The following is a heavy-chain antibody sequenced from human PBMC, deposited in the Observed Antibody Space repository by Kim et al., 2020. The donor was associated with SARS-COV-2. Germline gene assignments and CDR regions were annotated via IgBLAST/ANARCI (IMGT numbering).Heavy chain of an antibody. CDR1: GFTFSNAW. CDR3: TTIVGYCSGGSCYSRWFDP. D-gene: IGHD2-15*01. V-gene: IGHV3-15*01. CDR2: IKSKTDGGTT. Sequence: GGSLRLSCAASGFTFSNAWMSWVRQAPGKGLEWVGRIKSKTDGGTTDYAAPVKGRFTISRDDSKNTLYLQMNSLKTEDTAVYYCTTIVGYCSGGSCYSRWFDPWGQGTLVTVSS. J-gene: IGHJ5*02.